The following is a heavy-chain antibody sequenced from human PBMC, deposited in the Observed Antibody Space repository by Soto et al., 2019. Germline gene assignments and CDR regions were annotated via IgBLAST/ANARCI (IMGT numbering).Heavy chain of an antibody. J-gene: IGHJ4*02. CDR3: AREGLCSGGSCYSETYFDY. D-gene: IGHD2-15*01. Sequence: GASVKVSCKASGYTFTGYYMHWVRQAPGQGLEWMGWINPNSGGTNYAQKFQGWVTMTRDTSISTAYMELSRLRSDDTAVYYCAREGLCSGGSCYSETYFDYWGQGTLVTVSS. CDR1: GYTFTGYY. CDR2: INPNSGGT. V-gene: IGHV1-2*04.